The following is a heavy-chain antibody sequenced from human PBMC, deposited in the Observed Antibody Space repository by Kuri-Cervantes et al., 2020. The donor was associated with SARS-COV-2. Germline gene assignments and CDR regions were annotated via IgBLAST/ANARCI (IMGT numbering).Heavy chain of an antibody. D-gene: IGHD6-19*01. J-gene: IGHJ3*02. Sequence: GSLRLSCTVSGGSISSYYWSWIRQPAGKGLEWIGRIYTSGSTNYNPSLKSRVTMSVDTSKNQFSLKLSSVTAADTAVYYCARDLQIAVVEGAFDIWGQGTMVTVSS. V-gene: IGHV4-4*07. CDR3: ARDLQIAVVEGAFDI. CDR2: IYTSGST. CDR1: GGSISSYY.